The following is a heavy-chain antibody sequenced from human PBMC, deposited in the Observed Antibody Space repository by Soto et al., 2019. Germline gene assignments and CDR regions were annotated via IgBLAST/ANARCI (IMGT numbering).Heavy chain of an antibody. V-gene: IGHV3-30*18. CDR2: ISYDGSNK. Sequence: GGSLRLSCAASGFTFSSYGMHWVRQAPGKGLEWVAVISYDGSNKYYADSVKGRFTISRDNSKNTLYLQMNSLRAEDTAVYYCAKDRREQDYTYYFDYWGQGTLVTVS. CDR3: AKDRREQDYTYYFDY. CDR1: GFTFSSYG. D-gene: IGHD4-4*01. J-gene: IGHJ4*02.